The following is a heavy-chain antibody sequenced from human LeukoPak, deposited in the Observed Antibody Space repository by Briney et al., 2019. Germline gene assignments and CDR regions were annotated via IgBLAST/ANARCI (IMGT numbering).Heavy chain of an antibody. D-gene: IGHD2-2*01. Sequence: TPGGSLRLSCAAPGFTFSSYSMNWVRQAPGKGLEWVSSISNSSSYIYYADSVKGRFTISRDNAKNSLYLQMNSLRAEDTAVYYCARVQDIVVVPAALMLDYWGQGTLVTVSS. CDR2: ISNSSSYI. V-gene: IGHV3-21*01. CDR3: ARVQDIVVVPAALMLDY. J-gene: IGHJ4*02. CDR1: GFTFSSYS.